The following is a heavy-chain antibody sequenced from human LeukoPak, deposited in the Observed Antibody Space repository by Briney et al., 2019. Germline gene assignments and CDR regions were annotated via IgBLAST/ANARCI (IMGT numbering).Heavy chain of an antibody. CDR2: ISGSGGST. CDR3: AKDGSSSWQDKYFQH. Sequence: GGSLRLSCAASGFTFSSYAMSWVRQAPGKGLEWVSAISGSGGSTYYADSVKGRFTISRDNSKNTLYLQMNSLGAEDTAVYYCAKDGSSSWQDKYFQHWGQGTLVTVSS. CDR1: GFTFSSYA. J-gene: IGHJ1*01. V-gene: IGHV3-23*01. D-gene: IGHD6-13*01.